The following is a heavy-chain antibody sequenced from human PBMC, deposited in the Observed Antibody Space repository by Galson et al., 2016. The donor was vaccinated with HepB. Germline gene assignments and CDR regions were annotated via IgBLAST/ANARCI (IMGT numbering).Heavy chain of an antibody. CDR2: ITYDASGT. CDR3: TRGLGYCSGGSCHSLDY. D-gene: IGHD2-15*01. Sequence: SLRLSCAASGFTFSMYGMSWVRQAPGKGLMWVSRITYDASGTSYADSVKGRFTISRDNAKNTLYLQMNSLRAEDTAVYYCTRGLGYCSGGSCHSLDYWGQGVLVTVSS. J-gene: IGHJ4*02. V-gene: IGHV3-74*01. CDR1: GFTFSMYG.